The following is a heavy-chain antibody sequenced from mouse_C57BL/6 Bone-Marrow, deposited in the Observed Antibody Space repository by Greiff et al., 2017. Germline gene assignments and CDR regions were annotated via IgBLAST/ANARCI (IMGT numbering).Heavy chain of an antibody. J-gene: IGHJ3*01. CDR2: ISSGGCYT. D-gene: IGHD2-4*01. CDR1: GFTFSSYG. Sequence: EVMLVESGGDLVKPGGSLKLSCAASGFTFSSYGMSWVRQTPDKRLEWVATISSGGCYTYYPDSVKGRFTISRDNAKNTLYLQMSSLKSEDTAMYYCARRGITPFAYWGQGTLVTVSA. CDR3: ARRGITPFAY. V-gene: IGHV5-6*02.